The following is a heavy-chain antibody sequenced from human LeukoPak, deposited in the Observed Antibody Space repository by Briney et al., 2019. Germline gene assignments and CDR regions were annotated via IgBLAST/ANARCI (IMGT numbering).Heavy chain of an antibody. J-gene: IGHJ4*02. D-gene: IGHD1-26*01. V-gene: IGHV3-9*01. CDR2: ISWNSGSI. Sequence: GRSLRLSCAASGFTFDDYAMHWVRQAPGKGLEWVSGISWNSGSIGYADSVKGRFTISRDNAKNSLYLQMNSLRAEDTALYYCAKDKQRSGSYSYFDYWGQGTLVTVSS. CDR3: AKDKQRSGSYSYFDY. CDR1: GFTFDDYA.